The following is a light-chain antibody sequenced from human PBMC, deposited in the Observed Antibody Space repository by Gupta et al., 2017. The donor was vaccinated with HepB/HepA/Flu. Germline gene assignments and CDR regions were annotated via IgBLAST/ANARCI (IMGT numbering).Light chain of an antibody. CDR1: RYNIGAGYD. J-gene: IGLJ3*02. V-gene: IGLV1-40*01. CDR3: QSYDSSVSGPAWV. Sequence: QSVLTQPPSVSGAPGQRVTISCTGNRYNIGAGYDVHWYQQFPGTAPKLLIYGDSNRPSGVPDRFSGSKSGTSASLAITGLQAEDEADYYCQSYDSSVSGPAWVFGGGTKLTVL. CDR2: GDS.